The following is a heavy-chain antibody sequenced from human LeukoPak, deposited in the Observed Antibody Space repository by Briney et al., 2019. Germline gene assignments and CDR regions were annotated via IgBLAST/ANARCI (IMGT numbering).Heavy chain of an antibody. J-gene: IGHJ4*02. CDR2: ISGSGGST. V-gene: IGHV3-23*01. D-gene: IGHD4-23*01. Sequence: PGGSLRLSCAASGFTFSSYAMSWVRQAPGKGLDWVSAISGSGGSTYSADSVKGRLTISRDNSKNTLYLQMNSLRAEDAAVYYCAKDVSDYGGNPGLDYWGQGTLVTVSS. CDR3: AKDVSDYGGNPGLDY. CDR1: GFTFSSYA.